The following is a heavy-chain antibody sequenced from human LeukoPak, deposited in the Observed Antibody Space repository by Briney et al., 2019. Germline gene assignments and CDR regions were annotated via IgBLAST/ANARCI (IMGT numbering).Heavy chain of an antibody. V-gene: IGHV4-34*01. J-gene: IGHJ4*02. CDR3: ASRHYYDSSGYYRY. D-gene: IGHD3-22*01. CDR2: INHSGST. Sequence: SETLSLTCTVSGGSISGYYWSWIRQPPGKGLEWIGEINHSGSTNYNPSLKSRVTISVDTSKNQFSLELSSVTAADTAVYYCASRHYYDSSGYYRYWGQGTLVTVSS. CDR1: GGSISGYY.